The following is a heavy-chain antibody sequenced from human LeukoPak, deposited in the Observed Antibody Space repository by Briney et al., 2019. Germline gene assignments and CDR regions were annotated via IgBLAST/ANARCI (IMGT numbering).Heavy chain of an antibody. CDR1: GGSISSYY. J-gene: IGHJ4*02. D-gene: IGHD3-22*01. CDR2: IYYSGST. V-gene: IGHV4-59*01. Sequence: ASETLSLTCTVSGGSISSYYWSWIRQPPGKGLEWIGYIYYSGSTNYNPSLKSRVTISVDTSKNQFSLKLSSVTAADTAVYYCARSPREYYYDSSGYQMVYYFDYWGQGTLVTVSS. CDR3: ARSPREYYYDSSGYQMVYYFDY.